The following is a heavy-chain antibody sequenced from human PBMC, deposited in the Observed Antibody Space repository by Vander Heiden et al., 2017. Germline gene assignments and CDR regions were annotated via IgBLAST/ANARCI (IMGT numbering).Heavy chain of an antibody. J-gene: IGHJ5*02. Sequence: EVQLVESGGGLVKPGGSLRLSCAASGFTFSSYSMNWVRQAQGKGLEWVSSISSSSSYIYYADSVKGRFTISRDNAKNSLYLQMNSLRAEDTAVYYCARDRDPYSSGWYGWFDPWGQGTLVTVSS. CDR1: GFTFSSYS. CDR3: ARDRDPYSSGWYGWFDP. CDR2: ISSSSSYI. D-gene: IGHD6-19*01. V-gene: IGHV3-21*01.